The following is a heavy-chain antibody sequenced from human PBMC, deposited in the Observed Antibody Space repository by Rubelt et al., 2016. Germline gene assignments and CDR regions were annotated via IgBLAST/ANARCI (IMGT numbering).Heavy chain of an antibody. CDR2: INAGNGNT. J-gene: IGHJ4*02. D-gene: IGHD2-15*01. V-gene: IGHV1-3*01. CDR1: GYTFTSYA. CDR3: ARGYCSGGSCYYFDY. Sequence: QVQLVQSGAEVKKPGASVKASCKASGYTFTSYAMHWVRQAPGQRLEWMGWINAGNGNTKYSQKFQGRVTITRDTSASTAYMELSSLRSEDTAVYYCARGYCSGGSCYYFDYWGQGTLVTVSS.